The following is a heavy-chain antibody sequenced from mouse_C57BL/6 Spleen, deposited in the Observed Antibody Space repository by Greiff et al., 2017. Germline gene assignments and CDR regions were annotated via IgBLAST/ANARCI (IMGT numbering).Heavy chain of an antibody. CDR1: GFTFSNYW. Sequence: VQLKQSGGGLVQPGGSMKLSCVASGFTFSNYWMNWVRQPPEKGLEWVAQIRLKTDNYATHYAESVKGRFTISRDDSKSGVYLQMNNLRAEDTGIYYCTGRYYVSSPFAYWGQGILVTVSA. V-gene: IGHV6-3*01. J-gene: IGHJ3*01. D-gene: IGHD1-1*01. CDR3: TGRYYVSSPFAY. CDR2: IRLKTDNYAT.